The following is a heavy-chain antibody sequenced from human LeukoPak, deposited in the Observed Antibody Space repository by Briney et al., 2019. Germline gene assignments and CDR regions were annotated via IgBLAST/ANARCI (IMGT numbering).Heavy chain of an antibody. Sequence: SETLSLTCAVYGGSFSGYYWSWIRQPPGKALEWIGEINHSGSTNYNPSLKSRVTISVDASKNQFSLKLSSVTAADTAVYYCARDPAAAGPDCWGQGTLVTVSS. J-gene: IGHJ4*02. D-gene: IGHD6-13*01. CDR3: ARDPAAAGPDC. CDR1: GGSFSGYY. CDR2: INHSGST. V-gene: IGHV4-34*01.